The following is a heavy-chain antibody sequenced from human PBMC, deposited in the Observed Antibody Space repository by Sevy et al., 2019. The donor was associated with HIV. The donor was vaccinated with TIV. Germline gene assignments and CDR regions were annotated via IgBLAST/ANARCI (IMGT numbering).Heavy chain of an antibody. CDR1: GFSFSWYW. V-gene: IGHV3-7*01. CDR3: ATKGGSKASDAFDT. J-gene: IGHJ3*02. CDR2: IKQDGSEK. Sequence: GGSLRLSCAASGFSFSWYWMSWVRQTPEKGLEWVANIKQDGSEKNYVDSVMGRFTISRDNAKNSLYLQMISLRVDDTAVYYCATKGGSKASDAFDTWGQGTMVTVSS. D-gene: IGHD3-10*01.